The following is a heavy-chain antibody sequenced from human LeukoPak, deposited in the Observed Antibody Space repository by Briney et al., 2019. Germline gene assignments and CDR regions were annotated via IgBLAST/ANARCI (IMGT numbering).Heavy chain of an antibody. Sequence: ASVKVSCKASGYTFTDYYIHWVRQAPGQGLEWMGWINPNSGGTKYAQKFQGRVTLTTDTSISTAYMEMSRLTSDDTAVYYCARDAHNGYEFHDWFDPWGQGALVTVSS. CDR2: INPNSGGT. CDR1: GYTFTDYY. V-gene: IGHV1-2*02. J-gene: IGHJ5*02. CDR3: ARDAHNGYEFHDWFDP. D-gene: IGHD5-12*01.